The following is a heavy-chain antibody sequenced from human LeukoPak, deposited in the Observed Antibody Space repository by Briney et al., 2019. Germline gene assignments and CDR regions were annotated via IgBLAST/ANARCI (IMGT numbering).Heavy chain of an antibody. CDR2: INHSGSA. CDR1: GGTFIDYY. D-gene: IGHD3-16*01. CDR3: ASPEPESYHDVWGSLEN. J-gene: IGHJ4*02. Sequence: PSETLSLTCAVYGGTFIDYYLTWIRQTPGKGLEWIGEINHSGSAKYKHSVKSRVIISIDKSKNQFSLNLNSVTAEDTAVYYCASPEPESYHDVWGSLENWGQGTLVIVAS. V-gene: IGHV4-34*01.